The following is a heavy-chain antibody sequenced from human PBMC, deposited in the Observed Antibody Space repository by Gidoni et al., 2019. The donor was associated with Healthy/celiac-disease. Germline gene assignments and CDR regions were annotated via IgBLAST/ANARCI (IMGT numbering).Heavy chain of an antibody. D-gene: IGHD6-19*01. CDR2: IYYSGST. J-gene: IGHJ4*02. CDR1: GGSISSSRYY. Sequence: QLQLQESGPGLVKPSETLHLTCTVSGGSISSSRYYWGWIRQPPGKGLEWIGSIYYSGSTYYNPSLKSRVTISVDTSKNQFSLKLSSVTAADTAVYYCARIGYSSGWYRGYFDYWGQGTLVTVSS. CDR3: ARIGYSSGWYRGYFDY. V-gene: IGHV4-39*01.